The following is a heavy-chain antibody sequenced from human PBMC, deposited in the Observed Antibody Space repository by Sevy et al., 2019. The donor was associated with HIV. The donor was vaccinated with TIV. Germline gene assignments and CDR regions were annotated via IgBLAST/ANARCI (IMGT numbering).Heavy chain of an antibody. CDR3: ARRIRYDSSGYGFYFDH. CDR1: GFTFDDYG. CDR2: INWNGGNT. Sequence: GRSLRLSCAASGFTFDDYGMTWVRQAPGKGLEWVSGINWNGGNTGYADSVKGRFTISRDNAKNSLYLQMNSLRAEDTALYHCARRIRYDSSGYGFYFDHWGQGTLVTVSS. J-gene: IGHJ4*02. D-gene: IGHD3-22*01. V-gene: IGHV3-20*01.